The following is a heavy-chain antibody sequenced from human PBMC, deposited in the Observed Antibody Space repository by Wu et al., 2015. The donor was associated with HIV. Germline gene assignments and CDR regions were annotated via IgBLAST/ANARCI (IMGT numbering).Heavy chain of an antibody. D-gene: IGHD3-3*01. CDR2: INPSGGST. CDR3: ARATILGVMIRFDP. CDR1: GYTFTSYY. V-gene: IGHV1-46*01. J-gene: IGHJ5*02. Sequence: QVQLVQSGAEVKKPGASVKVSCKASGYTFTSYYMHWVRQAPGQGLEWMGIINPSGGSTSYAQKFQDRVTLTRDTSTTTVHMDLTRLNHDDTAVYYCARATILGVMIRFDPWGQGTLVIVSS.